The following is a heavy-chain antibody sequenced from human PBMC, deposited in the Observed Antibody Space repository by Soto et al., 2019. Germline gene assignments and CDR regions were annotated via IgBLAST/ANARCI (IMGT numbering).Heavy chain of an antibody. Sequence: PSETLSLTCAVSGGSISSGGYSWSWIRQPPGKGLEWIGYIYHSGSTNYNPSLKSRVTISVDTSKNEFSLKLTSVTAADTAVYYCARDKIAGLFDHWGQGTLVTVSS. CDR1: GGSISSGGYS. CDR3: ARDKIAGLFDH. J-gene: IGHJ4*02. D-gene: IGHD2-21*01. CDR2: IYHSGST. V-gene: IGHV4-30-2*01.